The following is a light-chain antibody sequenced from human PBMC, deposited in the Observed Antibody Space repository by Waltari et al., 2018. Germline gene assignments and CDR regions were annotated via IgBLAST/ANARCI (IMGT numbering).Light chain of an antibody. CDR3: QQRSNWPT. J-gene: IGKJ2*01. CDR1: QSVSSY. V-gene: IGKV3-11*01. CDR2: DAS. Sequence: EIVLTQSPATLTLSPGERATLPCRASQSVSSYLAWYQQKPGQAPRLLIYDASNRATGSPARFSGSGSGTDFTLTIGGLEPEDFAVYCCQQRSNWPTFGQGTQLEIK.